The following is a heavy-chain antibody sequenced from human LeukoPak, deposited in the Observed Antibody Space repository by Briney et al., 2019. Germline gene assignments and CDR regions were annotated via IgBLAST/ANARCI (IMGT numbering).Heavy chain of an antibody. CDR2: INPNSGGT. V-gene: IGHV1-2*02. D-gene: IGHD3-10*01. CDR1: GYTFTGYY. CDR3: ARDRLLWFGELLFDY. J-gene: IGHJ4*02. Sequence: ASVKVSCKASGYTFTGYYRHWVRQAPGQGLEWMGWINPNSGGTNYAQKFQGRVTMTRDTSISTAYMELSRLRSDDTAVYYCARDRLLWFGELLFDYWGQGTLVTVSS.